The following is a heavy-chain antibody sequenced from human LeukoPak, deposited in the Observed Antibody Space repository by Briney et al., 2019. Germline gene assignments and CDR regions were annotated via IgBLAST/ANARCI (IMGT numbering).Heavy chain of an antibody. V-gene: IGHV1-69*05. D-gene: IGHD6-19*01. CDR2: IIPIFGTA. Sequence: SVKVSCKASGGTFSSYAISWVRQAPGQGLEWMGRIIPIFGTANYAQKFQGRVTITTDESTSTAYMELSSLRSDDTAVYYCARDNMFVVAGTRAYFDYWGQGTLVTVSS. CDR1: GGTFSSYA. J-gene: IGHJ4*02. CDR3: ARDNMFVVAGTRAYFDY.